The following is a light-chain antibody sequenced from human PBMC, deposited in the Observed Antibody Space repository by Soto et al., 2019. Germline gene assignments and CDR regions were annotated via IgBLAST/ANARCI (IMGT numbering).Light chain of an antibody. CDR1: QSISSN. CDR3: QYYGTSART. J-gene: IGKJ5*01. CDR2: GSS. V-gene: IGKV3-20*01. Sequence: EIVMTQSPDTLSVSPGERATLSCRASQSISSNLAWYQQKPGQAPRLLIYGSSTRPTGIPDRFSGSGSGTDFTLTISRLEPEDFAVYYCQYYGTSARTFGQGTRLEIK.